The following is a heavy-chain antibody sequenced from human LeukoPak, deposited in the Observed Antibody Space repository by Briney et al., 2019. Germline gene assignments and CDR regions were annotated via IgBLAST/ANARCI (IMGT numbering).Heavy chain of an antibody. D-gene: IGHD3-22*01. J-gene: IGHJ4*02. V-gene: IGHV3-30*18. CDR3: AKRIRHYYDSSSLFDY. CDR2: VSFDGSKE. Sequence: GGSLRLSCVASGFSFNKYDMHWVRQAPGKGLEWVAVVSFDGSKEDYSDSLKGRFTVSRDNSKNMLFLQMNSLRAEDTAVYYCAKRIRHYYDSSSLFDYWGQGALVTVSS. CDR1: GFSFNKYD.